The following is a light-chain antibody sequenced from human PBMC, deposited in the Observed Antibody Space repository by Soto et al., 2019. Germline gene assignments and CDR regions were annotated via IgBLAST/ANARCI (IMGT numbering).Light chain of an antibody. CDR3: MQGTHWPYT. CDR1: QGLVYSDGNTY. V-gene: IGKV2-30*01. CDR2: KVF. Sequence: DVVMTQSPLSLPVTLGQPASISCRSSQGLVYSDGNTYLSWFQQRPGQSPRRLIYKVFHRDSGDPDRFSGSGSGADFTLKISGVEAEDVGAYYFMQGTHWPYTFGQGTKLEIK. J-gene: IGKJ2*01.